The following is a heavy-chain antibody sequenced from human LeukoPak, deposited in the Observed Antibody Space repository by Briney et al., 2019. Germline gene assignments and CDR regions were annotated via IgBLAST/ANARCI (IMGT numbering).Heavy chain of an antibody. J-gene: IGHJ4*02. Sequence: SETLTLTCAVSGYSISSGYYWGWIRQPPGKGLDWTGSIYHSGSTYYNPSLKSRVTISVDTSKNQFSLKLSSVTAADTAVYYCARSPVAMIIFDYWGQGTLVTVSS. D-gene: IGHD5-12*01. CDR3: ARSPVAMIIFDY. V-gene: IGHV4-38-2*01. CDR2: IYHSGST. CDR1: GYSISSGYY.